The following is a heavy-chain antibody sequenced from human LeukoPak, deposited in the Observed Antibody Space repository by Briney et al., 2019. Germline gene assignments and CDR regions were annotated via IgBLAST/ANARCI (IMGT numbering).Heavy chain of an antibody. CDR3: ASSMGIATRPYYFDY. J-gene: IGHJ4*02. CDR1: GFTFSDYY. V-gene: IGHV3-11*06. CDR2: SSSGGSYT. D-gene: IGHD6-6*01. Sequence: GGSLRLSCAASGFTFSDYYMTWIRQAPGKGLEWVSYSSSGGSYTDYSNSVKGRFTISRDNAKNSLYLQMNVLRAEDTAVYYCASSMGIATRPYYFDYWGQGTLVTVSS.